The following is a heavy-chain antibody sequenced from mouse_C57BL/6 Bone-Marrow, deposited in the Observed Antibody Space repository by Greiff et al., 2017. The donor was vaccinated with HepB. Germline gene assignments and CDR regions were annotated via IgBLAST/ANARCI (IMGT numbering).Heavy chain of an antibody. V-gene: IGHV14-1*01. D-gene: IGHD1-1*01. J-gene: IGHJ3*01. CDR3: TWCDGSGKEYAY. CDR1: GFNFTDYY. CDR2: IDPDDGDT. Sequence: EVQLQQSGAELVRPGASVKLSCTASGFNFTDYYMHWVKQRPEQGLEWIGRIDPDDGDTEYAPKFQGKATMTADTSSNTAYMQLISLTSEDAAVSDGTWCDGSGKEYAYWGQGTRVTVSA.